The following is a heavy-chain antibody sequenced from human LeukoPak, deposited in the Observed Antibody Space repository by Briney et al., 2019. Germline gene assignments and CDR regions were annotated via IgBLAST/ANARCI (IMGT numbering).Heavy chain of an antibody. CDR2: ISYDGSNK. J-gene: IGHJ4*02. Sequence: GGSLRLSCAASGFTFSSYGMHWVRQAPGKGLEWVAVISYDGSNKYYADSVKGRFTISRDDSKNTLYLQMNSLRAEDTAVYYCIAVTTPSDYWGQGTLVTVSS. CDR3: IAVTTPSDY. CDR1: GFTFSSYG. V-gene: IGHV3-30*03. D-gene: IGHD4-17*01.